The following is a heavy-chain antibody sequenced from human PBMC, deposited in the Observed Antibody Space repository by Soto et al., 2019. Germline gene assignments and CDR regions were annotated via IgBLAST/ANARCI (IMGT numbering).Heavy chain of an antibody. D-gene: IGHD1-26*01. CDR2: IRNKANSYST. Sequence: EVQLVESGGGLVQPGGSLRLSCAASGFTFSDHYVDWVRQAPGKGLEWVARIRNKANSYSTEYAASAKGRVTISRDDSKNLGYLQMTSLKTEDTAVYYCARSRLGSYDLKYFDYWGQGTLVTVSS. CDR1: GFTFSDHY. J-gene: IGHJ4*02. CDR3: ARSRLGSYDLKYFDY. V-gene: IGHV3-72*01.